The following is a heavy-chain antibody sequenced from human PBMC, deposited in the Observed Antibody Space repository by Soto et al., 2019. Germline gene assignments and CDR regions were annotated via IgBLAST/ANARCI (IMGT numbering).Heavy chain of an antibody. J-gene: IGHJ4*02. V-gene: IGHV3-33*01. D-gene: IGHD5-12*01. CDR2: IWYDGSNK. Sequence: QVQLVESGGGVVQPGRSLRLSCAASGFIFSTYGMHWVRQAPGKGLEWVAVIWYDGSNKYYADFVKGRFTISRDNSKNTLYLEMNSLRAEDTAVYYCARDRGYSGCGIDYWGQGTLVTVSS. CDR3: ARDRGYSGCGIDY. CDR1: GFIFSTYG.